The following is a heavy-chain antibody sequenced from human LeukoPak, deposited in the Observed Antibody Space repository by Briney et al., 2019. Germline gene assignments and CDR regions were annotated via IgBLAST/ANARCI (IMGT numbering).Heavy chain of an antibody. CDR1: GFTVSSNY. J-gene: IGHJ4*02. CDR2: LYSGADT. V-gene: IGHV3-53*01. D-gene: IGHD1-1*01. CDR3: AKGNWRYFDY. Sequence: PGGSLRLSCAASGFTVSSNYMSWVRQAPGKGLEWVSVLYSGADTYYADSVKGRFTISRDNSKNTLYLQMNSLGADDTAVYYCAKGNWRYFDYWGQGTLVTVSS.